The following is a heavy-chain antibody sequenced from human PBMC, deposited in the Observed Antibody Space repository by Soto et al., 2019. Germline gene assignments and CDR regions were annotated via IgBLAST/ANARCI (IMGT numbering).Heavy chain of an antibody. CDR2: IYWDDDK. D-gene: IGHD2-21*02. Sequence: QITLKESGPTLVKPTQTLTLTCTFSGFSLSTSGVGVGWIRQPPGKALEWLALIYWDDDKRYSPSLKSRLTITKDPSKNQVVLTMTNMDPVDTATYYCARSTYCGGDCYLAEYFQHWGQGTLVTVSS. V-gene: IGHV2-5*02. CDR1: GFSLSTSGVG. CDR3: ARSTYCGGDCYLAEYFQH. J-gene: IGHJ1*01.